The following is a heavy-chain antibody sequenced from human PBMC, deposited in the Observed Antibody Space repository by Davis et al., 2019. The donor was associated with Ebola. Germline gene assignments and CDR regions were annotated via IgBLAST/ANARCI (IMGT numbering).Heavy chain of an antibody. J-gene: IGHJ4*02. V-gene: IGHV3-73*01. D-gene: IGHD3-10*01. CDR1: GFIFSGSA. CDR2: IRSKANSYAT. CDR3: TSTYYYGSGSYYPPMVIDY. Sequence: GESLKISCAASGFIFSGSAMHWVRQASGKGLEWVGRIRSKANSYATAYAASVKGRFTISRDDSKNTAYLQMNSLKTEDTAVYYCTSTYYYGSGSYYPPMVIDYWGQGTLVTVSS.